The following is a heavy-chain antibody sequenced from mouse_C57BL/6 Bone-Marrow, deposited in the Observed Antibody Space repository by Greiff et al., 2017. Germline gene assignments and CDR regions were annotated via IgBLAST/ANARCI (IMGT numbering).Heavy chain of an antibody. CDR3: AREGIYYYGSRVEFDY. D-gene: IGHD1-1*01. CDR1: GYTFTDYY. CDR2: INPNNGGT. Sequence: EVQLQQSGPELVKPGASVKISCKASGYTFTDYYMNWVKQSHGKSLEWIGDINPNNGGTSYNQKFKGKATLTVDKSSSTAYMELRSLTSEDSAVYYCAREGIYYYGSRVEFDYWGQGTTLTVSS. V-gene: IGHV1-26*01. J-gene: IGHJ2*01.